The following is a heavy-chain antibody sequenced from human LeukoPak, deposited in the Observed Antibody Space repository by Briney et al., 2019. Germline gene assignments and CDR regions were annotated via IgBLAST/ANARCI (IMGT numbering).Heavy chain of an antibody. Sequence: PGGSLRLSCAASGFTVSSNYMSWVRQAPGKGLEWVSVIYSGGSTYYADSVKGRFTISRDNSKNTLYLQMNSLRAEDTAVYYCAREGGYDYRGVDCWGQGTLVTVSS. CDR2: IYSGGST. CDR3: AREGGYDYRGVDC. D-gene: IGHD5-12*01. J-gene: IGHJ4*02. CDR1: GFTVSSNY. V-gene: IGHV3-53*01.